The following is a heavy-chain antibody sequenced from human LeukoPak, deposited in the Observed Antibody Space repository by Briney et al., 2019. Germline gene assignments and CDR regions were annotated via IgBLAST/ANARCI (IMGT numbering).Heavy chain of an antibody. CDR3: ARDLRGRIAVAGTSGAFDI. D-gene: IGHD6-19*01. CDR2: IYYSGST. J-gene: IGHJ3*02. V-gene: IGHV4-31*02. Sequence: WIXYIYYSGSTYYNPSLKSRVTISVDTSKNQFSLKLSSVTAADTAVYYCARDLRGRIAVAGTSGAFDIWGQGTMVTVSS.